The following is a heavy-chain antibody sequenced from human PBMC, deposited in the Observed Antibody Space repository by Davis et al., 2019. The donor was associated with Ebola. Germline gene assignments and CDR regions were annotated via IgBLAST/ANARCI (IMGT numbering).Heavy chain of an antibody. V-gene: IGHV4-39*07. Sequence: PSETLSLTCTVSGGSVSSYSHYWSWIRQPPGKPLEWLATVYYTGGAYYNPALKSRLFMSVDTSKNQFSLELTSVTAADTAMYYCARNTSGFGHFDFWGQGILITVSS. CDR2: VYYTGGA. J-gene: IGHJ4*02. CDR1: GGSVSSYSHY. D-gene: IGHD6-19*01. CDR3: ARNTSGFGHFDF.